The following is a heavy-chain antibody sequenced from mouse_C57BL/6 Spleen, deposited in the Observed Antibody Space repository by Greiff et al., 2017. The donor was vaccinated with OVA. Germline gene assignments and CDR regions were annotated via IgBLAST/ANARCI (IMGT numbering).Heavy chain of an antibody. Sequence: EVQLQQSGPELVKPGDSVKISCKASGYSFTGYFMNWVMQSHGKSLEWIGRINPYNGDTFYNQKFKGKATLTVDKSSSTAHMELRSLTSEDSAVYECARDYYGYDNAMDYWGQGTSVTVSS. CDR3: ARDYYGYDNAMDY. CDR2: INPYNGDT. D-gene: IGHD2-2*01. V-gene: IGHV1-20*01. J-gene: IGHJ4*01. CDR1: GYSFTGYF.